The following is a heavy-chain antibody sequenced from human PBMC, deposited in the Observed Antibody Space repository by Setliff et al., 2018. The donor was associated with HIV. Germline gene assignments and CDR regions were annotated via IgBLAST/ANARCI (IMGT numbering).Heavy chain of an antibody. CDR1: GSSISNGYY. Sequence: SETLSLTCAVSGSSISNGYYWGWIRQPPGKGLEWIGSIYHSGSTYYNPSLKSRVTISVDTSKNQFSLKLSSVTAADTAVDHCAIVRQVSDYGDYDYYFDYWGKGALVTVSS. D-gene: IGHD4-17*01. CDR3: AIVRQVSDYGDYDYYFDY. V-gene: IGHV4-38-2*01. J-gene: IGHJ4*02. CDR2: IYHSGST.